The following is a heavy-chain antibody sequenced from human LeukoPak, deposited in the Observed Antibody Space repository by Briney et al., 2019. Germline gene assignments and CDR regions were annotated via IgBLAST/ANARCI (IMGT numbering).Heavy chain of an antibody. CDR3: ARDTKGHQHRFDY. J-gene: IGHJ4*02. D-gene: IGHD5-18*01. V-gene: IGHV3-66*02. CDR1: GFTVSSNY. CDR2: IYSGGST. Sequence: RGSLRLSCAASGFTVSSNYMSWVRQAPGKGLEWVSVIYSGGSTYYADSVKGRFTISRDNSKNTLYLQMNSLRAEDTAVYYCARDTKGHQHRFDYWGQGTLVTVSS.